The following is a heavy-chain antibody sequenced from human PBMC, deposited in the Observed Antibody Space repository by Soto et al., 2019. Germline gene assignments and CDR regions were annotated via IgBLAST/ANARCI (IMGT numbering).Heavy chain of an antibody. Sequence: GGSLRLSCAASGFTFSSYSMNWVRQAPGKGLEWVSSISSSSSYIYYADSVKGRFTISRDNAKNSLYLQMNSLRAEDTAVYYCARDQKLGYCSSTSCPLGAYNWFDPWGQGTLVTVSS. CDR2: ISSSSSYI. CDR3: ARDQKLGYCSSTSCPLGAYNWFDP. V-gene: IGHV3-21*01. CDR1: GFTFSSYS. J-gene: IGHJ5*02. D-gene: IGHD2-2*01.